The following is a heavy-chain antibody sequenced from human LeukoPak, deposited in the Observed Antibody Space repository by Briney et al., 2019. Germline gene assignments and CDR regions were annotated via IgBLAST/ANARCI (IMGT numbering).Heavy chain of an antibody. CDR2: ITWHSGNI. V-gene: IGHV3-21*01. CDR3: ARDRYYDFWSGITELGFYMDV. D-gene: IGHD3-3*01. J-gene: IGHJ6*03. Sequence: GGSLRLSCAASGFTFSSYSMNWVRQAPGKGLEWVSGITWHSGNIGYADSVKGRFTISRDNAKNTLYLQMNSLRAEDTAVYYCARDRYYDFWSGITELGFYMDVWGKGTTVTVSS. CDR1: GFTFSSYS.